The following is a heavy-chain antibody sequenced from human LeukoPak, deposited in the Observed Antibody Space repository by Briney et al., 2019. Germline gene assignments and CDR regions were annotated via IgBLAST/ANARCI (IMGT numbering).Heavy chain of an antibody. CDR3: ARGGSYLGYYYYYMDV. D-gene: IGHD1-26*01. CDR2: MNPNSGNT. CDR1: GYTFTSYD. Sequence: GASVKVSCKASGYTFTSYDINWVRQATGQGLEWMGWMNPNSGNTGYAQKFQGRVTINRNTSISPAYMELSSLRSEDTAVYYCARGGSYLGYYYYYMDVWGKGTTVTVSS. J-gene: IGHJ6*03. V-gene: IGHV1-8*03.